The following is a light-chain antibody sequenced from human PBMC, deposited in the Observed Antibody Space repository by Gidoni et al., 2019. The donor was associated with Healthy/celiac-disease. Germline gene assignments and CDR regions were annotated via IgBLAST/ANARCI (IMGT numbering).Light chain of an antibody. J-gene: IGLJ2*01. Sequence: QSVLTQPPSVSAAPGQKVTISCSGSSSNIGNNYVSWYQQRPGTAPKLLIYDNKKRPSGIPDRFSGSKSGTSATLGITGLQTGDEADYYCGTWDSSLSAHVVFGGGTKLTVL. CDR3: GTWDSSLSAHVV. CDR1: SSNIGNNY. CDR2: DNK. V-gene: IGLV1-51*01.